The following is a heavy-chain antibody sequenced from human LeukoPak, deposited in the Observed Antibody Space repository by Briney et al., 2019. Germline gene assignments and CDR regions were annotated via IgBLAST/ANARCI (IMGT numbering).Heavy chain of an antibody. CDR1: GFTFSSYS. CDR2: ISSSSSYT. CDR3: ARVPTAMVIGYYYYYMDV. D-gene: IGHD5-18*01. V-gene: IGHV3-21*01. Sequence: GGSLRLSCAASGFTFSSYSMNWVRQAPGKGLEWVSSISSSSSYTYYADSVKGRFTISRDNAKNSLYLQMNSLRAEDTAVYYCARVPTAMVIGYYYYYMDVWGKGTTVTVSS. J-gene: IGHJ6*03.